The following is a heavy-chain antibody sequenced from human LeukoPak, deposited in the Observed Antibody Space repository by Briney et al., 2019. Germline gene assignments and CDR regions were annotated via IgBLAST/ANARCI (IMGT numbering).Heavy chain of an antibody. CDR3: ARDFGCSDGSCYSGAFDI. CDR2: IGGIGGST. CDR1: GSTSTSDG. Sequence: GGTLRLSCAASGSTSTSDGMSWVRQAPAKGLGWVSAIGGIGGSTYYADSGKGRFTISRDNPKNTLYLQMNSLRAEDSAVYYCARDFGCSDGSCYSGAFDIWGQGTMVTVSS. D-gene: IGHD2-15*01. J-gene: IGHJ3*02. V-gene: IGHV3-23*01.